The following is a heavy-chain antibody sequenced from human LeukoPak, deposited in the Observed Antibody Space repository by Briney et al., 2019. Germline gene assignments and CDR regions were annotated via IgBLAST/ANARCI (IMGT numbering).Heavy chain of an antibody. CDR1: GVSISSYY. Sequence: SETLSLTCTVSGVSISSYYWGWIRQPPGKGLEWIGSIYYSGSTYYNPSLKSRVTISVDTSKNQFSLKLSSVTAADTAVYYCARQSGSYFGGYFDYWGQGTLVTVSS. V-gene: IGHV4-39*01. J-gene: IGHJ4*02. D-gene: IGHD1-26*01. CDR3: ARQSGSYFGGYFDY. CDR2: IYYSGST.